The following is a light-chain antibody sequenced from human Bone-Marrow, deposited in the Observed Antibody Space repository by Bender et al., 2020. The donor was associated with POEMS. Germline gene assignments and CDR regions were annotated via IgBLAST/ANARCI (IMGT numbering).Light chain of an antibody. Sequence: YVLTQPPSVSVAPGQTASIACGANNIGNERVHWYQQKPGQAPVVVVRDDSDRPLGVRERFSGSKSGNTASLTISGLQADDEAEYYCCSYAGSNTPFVFGGGTKVTVL. CDR1: NIGNER. J-gene: IGLJ1*01. V-gene: IGLV3-21*02. CDR3: CSYAGSNTPFV. CDR2: DDS.